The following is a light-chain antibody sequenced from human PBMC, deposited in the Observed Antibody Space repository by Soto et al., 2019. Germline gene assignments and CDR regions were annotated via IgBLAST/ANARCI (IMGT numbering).Light chain of an antibody. V-gene: IGKV3-15*01. Sequence: EIVMTQSPATLSVSPGERATLSCRASQYMSNTLAWYQQKPGQAPRLPIYGVSTRATGIPARFSGSGSGTEFTLTISSLQSEDSAVYYCQQYNKWPSLTFGGGPRWIS. CDR1: QYMSNT. J-gene: IGKJ4*01. CDR2: GVS. CDR3: QQYNKWPSLT.